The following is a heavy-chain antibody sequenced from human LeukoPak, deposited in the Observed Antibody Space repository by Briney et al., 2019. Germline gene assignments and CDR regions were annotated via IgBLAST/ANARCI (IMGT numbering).Heavy chain of an antibody. D-gene: IGHD6-6*01. J-gene: IGHJ4*02. CDR1: GFTFSNYP. CDR3: ARDSSHYLGSSDY. V-gene: IGHV3-23*01. CDR2: ISESGDVT. Sequence: GGSLRLSCEASGFTFSNYPMSWVRQAPWRGLEWVSVISESGDVTHYADAMKGRFTISRDNAKNTLNLQMNSLRAEDTAIYYCARDSSHYLGSSDYWGQGTLVTVSS.